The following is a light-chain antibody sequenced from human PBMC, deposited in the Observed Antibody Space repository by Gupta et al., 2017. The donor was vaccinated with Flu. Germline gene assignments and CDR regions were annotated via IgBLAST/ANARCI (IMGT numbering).Light chain of an antibody. V-gene: IGLV1-47*01. CDR3: AAWDDSLSGYV. CDR2: RNS. Sequence: TTSSAGSSSNSGSNYVYWYQQHPGTAPKLLIHRNSHRPSGVPDRFSGSKSGTSASLAISGLRSEDEADYYCAAWDDSLSGYVFGIGTKVTVL. J-gene: IGLJ1*01. CDR1: SSNSGSNY.